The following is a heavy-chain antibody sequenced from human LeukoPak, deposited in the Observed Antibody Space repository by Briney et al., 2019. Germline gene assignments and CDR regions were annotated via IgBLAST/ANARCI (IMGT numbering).Heavy chain of an antibody. Sequence: GGSLRLSCAASGFTFSSYAMSWVRQAPGKGLEWVSGITGSGSGGRTYYADSVKGRFTISRDNSKNTMYLQMSSLRAEDTAVYYCAKAGSIRFDYWGQGALVTVSS. J-gene: IGHJ4*02. D-gene: IGHD1-26*01. CDR2: ITGSGSGGRT. CDR3: AKAGSIRFDY. CDR1: GFTFSSYA. V-gene: IGHV3-23*01.